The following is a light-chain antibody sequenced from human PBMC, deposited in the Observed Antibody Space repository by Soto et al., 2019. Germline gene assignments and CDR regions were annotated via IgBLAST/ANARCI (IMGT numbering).Light chain of an antibody. V-gene: IGKV3-15*01. CDR3: QQYNNWPRT. Sequence: EIVMTQSPATLSVSPGERATLSCRASDVVGSNLAWYQQKPGQAPRLLIYGASTRATGIPARFSGSGSGTEFTLTISSLQSEDFAVYYCQQYNNWPRTFGQGTKVDIK. CDR1: DVVGSN. J-gene: IGKJ1*01. CDR2: GAS.